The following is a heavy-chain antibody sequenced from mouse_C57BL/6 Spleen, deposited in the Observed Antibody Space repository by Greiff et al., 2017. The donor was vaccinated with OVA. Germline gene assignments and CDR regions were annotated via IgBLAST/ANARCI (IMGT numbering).Heavy chain of an antibody. CDR3: ARGEENYKVLDY. CDR2: INPNYGTT. Sequence: EVKVVESGPELVKPGASVKISCKASGYSFTDYNMNWVKQSNGKSLEWIGVINPNYGTTSYNQKFKGKATLTVDQSSSTAYMQLNSLTSEDSAVYYCARGEENYKVLDYWGQGTTLTVSS. D-gene: IGHD2-1*01. V-gene: IGHV1-39*01. J-gene: IGHJ2*01. CDR1: GYSFTDYN.